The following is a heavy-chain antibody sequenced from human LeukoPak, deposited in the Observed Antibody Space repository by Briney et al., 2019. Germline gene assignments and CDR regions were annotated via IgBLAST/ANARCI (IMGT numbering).Heavy chain of an antibody. D-gene: IGHD2-15*01. Sequence: QPGGSLRLSCAASGFTFSSYAMSWVRQAPGTGLEWVSAISGSGGSTYYADSVKGRFTISRDNSKNTLYLQMNSLRAEDTAVYYCAKDERYCSGGSCYPVVVYWGQGTLVTVSS. CDR3: AKDERYCSGGSCYPVVVY. V-gene: IGHV3-23*01. J-gene: IGHJ4*02. CDR2: ISGSGGST. CDR1: GFTFSSYA.